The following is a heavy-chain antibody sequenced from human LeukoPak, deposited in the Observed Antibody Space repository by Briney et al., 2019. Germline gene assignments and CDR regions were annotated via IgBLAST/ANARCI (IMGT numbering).Heavy chain of an antibody. Sequence: SETLSLTCTVSGGSISTYCWSWIRQPPGKGLEYIGYIYYSGSTNYNPSLKSRVTISIDTSKKQFSLKLSSVTAADTAVYYCARPRLGNHWYDAFDIWGQGTMVTVSS. D-gene: IGHD6-13*01. V-gene: IGHV4-59*08. CDR2: IYYSGST. CDR3: ARPRLGNHWYDAFDI. CDR1: GGSISTYC. J-gene: IGHJ3*02.